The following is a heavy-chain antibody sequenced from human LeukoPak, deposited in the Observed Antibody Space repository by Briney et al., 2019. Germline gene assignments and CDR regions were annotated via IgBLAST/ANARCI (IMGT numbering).Heavy chain of an antibody. V-gene: IGHV3-48*01. CDR2: ISSSSSTI. J-gene: IGHJ4*02. D-gene: IGHD6-19*01. CDR1: GFTFSSYS. Sequence: PGGSLRLSCAASGFTFSSYSMNWVRQAPGKGLEWVSYISSSSSTIYYADSVKGRFTTSRDNSKNTLYLQMNSLRAEDTAVYYCARRVAGTLLDYWGQGTLVTVSS. CDR3: ARRVAGTLLDY.